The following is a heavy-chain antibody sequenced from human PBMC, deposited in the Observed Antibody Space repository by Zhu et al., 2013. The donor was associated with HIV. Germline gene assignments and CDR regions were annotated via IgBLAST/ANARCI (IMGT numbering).Heavy chain of an antibody. CDR3: ARPRIVGXCNWFDP. CDR2: INPNSGGT. V-gene: IGHV1-2*02. D-gene: IGHD1-26*01. J-gene: IGHJ5*02. CDR1: GYTFTGHY. Sequence: QVQLVQSGAEVKKPGASVKVSCKASGYTFTGHYLHWVRQAPGQGLQWMGWINPNSGGTNYAQKFQGRVTMTRDTSISTAYMELSRLRSDDTAVYYCARPRIVGXCNWFDPGARDPGHRLL.